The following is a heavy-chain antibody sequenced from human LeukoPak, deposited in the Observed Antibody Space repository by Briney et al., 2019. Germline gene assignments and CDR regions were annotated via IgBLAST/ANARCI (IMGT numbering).Heavy chain of an antibody. J-gene: IGHJ3*02. V-gene: IGHV4-34*01. CDR3: ARFSLGYDAFDI. CDR1: GGSFSGYY. D-gene: IGHD3-22*01. CDR2: INHRGCT. Sequence: SETLSLTCAVYGGSFSGYYWNWIRQPPGKGLDWIGEINHRGCTNNNPSLKSRVTISVDTSKNQFSLKLSSVTAADTAVYYCARFSLGYDAFDIWGQGTMVTVSS.